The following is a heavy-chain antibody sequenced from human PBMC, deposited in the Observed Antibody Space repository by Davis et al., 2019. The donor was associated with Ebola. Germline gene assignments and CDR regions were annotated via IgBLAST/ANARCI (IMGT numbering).Heavy chain of an antibody. D-gene: IGHD3-3*01. V-gene: IGHV1-2*06. Sequence: AASVKVSCKASGYTFTAYHMHWVRQAPGQGLEWMGRMNPDSGATNYARKFQGRVTMMRDTSISTAYMELSSLRSEDTAVYYCARDLGWFGDYWGQGTLVTVSS. J-gene: IGHJ4*02. CDR3: ARDLGWFGDY. CDR1: GYTFTAYH. CDR2: MNPDSGAT.